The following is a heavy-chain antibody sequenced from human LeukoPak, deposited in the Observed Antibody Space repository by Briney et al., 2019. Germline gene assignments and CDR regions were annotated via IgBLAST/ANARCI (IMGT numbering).Heavy chain of an antibody. CDR2: ISYDGSNK. CDR1: GFTFSSYG. V-gene: IGHV3-30-3*01. D-gene: IGHD1-26*01. Sequence: GGSLRLSCAASGFTFSSYGMHWVRQAPGKGLEWAAVISYDGSNKYYADSVKGRFTISIDNSKNTLYLQMTSLRAEDTAVYYCARARIVGATTALDYWGQGTLVTVSS. CDR3: ARARIVGATTALDY. J-gene: IGHJ4*02.